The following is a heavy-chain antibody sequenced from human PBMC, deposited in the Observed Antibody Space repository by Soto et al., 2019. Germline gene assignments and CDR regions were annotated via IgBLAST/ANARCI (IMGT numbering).Heavy chain of an antibody. CDR2: IYYSGST. Sequence: SETLSLTCTVSGGSISSSSYYWGWIRQPPGKGLKWIGSIYYSGSTNYNPSLKSRVTISVDTSKSQFSLKLSSVTAADTAVYYCARARGKYDSSGYHFDYWGQGTLVTVSS. CDR3: ARARGKYDSSGYHFDY. CDR1: GGSISSSSYY. D-gene: IGHD3-22*01. V-gene: IGHV4-39*07. J-gene: IGHJ4*02.